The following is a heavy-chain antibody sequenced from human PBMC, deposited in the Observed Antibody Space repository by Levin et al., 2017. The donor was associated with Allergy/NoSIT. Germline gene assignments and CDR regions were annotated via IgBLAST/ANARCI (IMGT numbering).Heavy chain of an antibody. CDR2: ISFDEKNE. V-gene: IGHV3-30*04. J-gene: IGHJ3*02. Sequence: GESLKISCTGSGFEFSRHAMHWVRQAPGKALEWVAVISFDEKNEKYADSVRGRFSISRDNSKSTLYLQMRSLRAEDSAVYFCAKDDSSGYFPFDAFDIWGQGTKVTVST. D-gene: IGHD3-22*01. CDR1: GFEFSRHA. CDR3: AKDDSSGYFPFDAFDI.